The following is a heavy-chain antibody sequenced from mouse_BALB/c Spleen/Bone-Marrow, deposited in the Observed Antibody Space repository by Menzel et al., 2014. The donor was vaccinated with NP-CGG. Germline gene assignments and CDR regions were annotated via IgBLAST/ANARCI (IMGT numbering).Heavy chain of an antibody. J-gene: IGHJ1*01. CDR2: IYPYNGVS. Sequence: EVQLQQSGPELVKPGASVKISCKASGYSFTGYYMHWVKQSHGNSLDWIGCIYPYNGVSSYNQKFKGKATLTVDKSSSTAYMELRSLTSDDSAVYYCESRGEYFDVWGAGTTVTVSS. CDR1: GYSFTGYY. CDR3: ESRGEYFDV. V-gene: IGHV1-31*01.